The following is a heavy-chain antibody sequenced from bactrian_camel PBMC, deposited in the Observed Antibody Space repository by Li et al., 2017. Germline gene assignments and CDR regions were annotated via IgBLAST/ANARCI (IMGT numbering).Heavy chain of an antibody. CDR1: GSTFDDYA. V-gene: IGHV3S63*01. Sequence: HVQLVESGGGLVQAGGSLILSCTASGSTFDDYAMAWFRQAPGKEREGISCSSWSDGSTNSVDSVKGRFTISGDNAKNMLYLQMNSLKTEDTAVYHCAADPRGSGYWGQGTQVTVS. D-gene: IGHD3*01. J-gene: IGHJ4*01. CDR3: AADPRGSGY. CDR2: SSWSDGST.